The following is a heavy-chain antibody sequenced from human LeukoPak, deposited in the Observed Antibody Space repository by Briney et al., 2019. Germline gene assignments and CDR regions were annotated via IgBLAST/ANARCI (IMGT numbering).Heavy chain of an antibody. CDR1: GFSVSSNY. CDR2: IYSGGST. V-gene: IGHV3-53*01. Sequence: GGSLRLSCAASGFSVSSNYMSWVRQAPGKGLEWVSVIYSGGSTYYADSVKGRFTISRDNSKTTQYLQMKSLRAEDTAVYYCARTDETAPAEDFQHWGQGTLVTVSS. CDR3: ARTDETAPAEDFQH. J-gene: IGHJ1*01. D-gene: IGHD2-21*02.